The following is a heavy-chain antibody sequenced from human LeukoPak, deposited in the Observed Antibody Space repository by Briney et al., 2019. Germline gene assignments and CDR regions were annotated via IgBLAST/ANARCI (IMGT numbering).Heavy chain of an antibody. Sequence: RGSLRLSCAASGFTFSDYYMSWIRQAPGKGLEWVSYISSSGSTIYYADSVKGRFTISRDNAKNSLYLQMNSLRAEDTAVYYCAKGYSSSWYYRYFDYWGQGTLVTVSS. V-gene: IGHV3-11*04. D-gene: IGHD6-13*01. CDR3: AKGYSSSWYYRYFDY. CDR1: GFTFSDYY. CDR2: ISSSGSTI. J-gene: IGHJ4*02.